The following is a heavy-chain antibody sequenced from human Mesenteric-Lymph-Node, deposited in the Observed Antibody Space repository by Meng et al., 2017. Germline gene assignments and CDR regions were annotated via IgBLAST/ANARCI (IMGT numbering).Heavy chain of an antibody. V-gene: IGHV4-31*03. J-gene: IGHJ4*02. CDR1: GGSVSSGGYY. CDR2: IYYSGST. CDR3: ARVSSGWDYFDY. Sequence: QVPLQEPGPGPGRPSQTLSLTFTVSGGSVSSGGYYWTWIRQHPGKGLEWFGHIYYSGSTFYNPSLKRRVIISIDTSKNQFSLNLRSVTAADTAVYYCARVSSGWDYFDYWGQGTLVTVSS. D-gene: IGHD6-19*01.